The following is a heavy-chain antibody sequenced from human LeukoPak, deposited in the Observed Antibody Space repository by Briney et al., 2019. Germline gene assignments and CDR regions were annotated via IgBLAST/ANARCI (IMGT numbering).Heavy chain of an antibody. CDR1: GYTFTGYY. D-gene: IGHD3-22*01. Sequence: ASVKVSCKASGYTFTGYYVHWVRQAPGQGLEWMGRINPNSGGTKYAQKFQGRVTMTRDTSISTAYMELSRLRSDDTAVHYCARTYDSSGYYYDRVGFDYWGQGTLVTVSS. CDR2: INPNSGGT. J-gene: IGHJ4*02. V-gene: IGHV1-2*06. CDR3: ARTYDSSGYYYDRVGFDY.